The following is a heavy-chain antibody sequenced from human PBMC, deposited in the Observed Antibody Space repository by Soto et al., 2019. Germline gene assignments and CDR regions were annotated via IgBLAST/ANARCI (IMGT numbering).Heavy chain of an antibody. CDR3: ARDFDGSGLV. CDR2: IYSGGST. D-gene: IGHD3-10*01. J-gene: IGHJ6*02. V-gene: IGHV3-66*01. Sequence: GGSLRLSCAASGFTVSSNYMSWVRQAPGKGLEWVSIIYSGGSTYYADSVKGRFTISRDNSKNTLYLQMNRPRAEDTAVYYCARDFDGSGLVWGQGTTVTVSS. CDR1: GFTVSSNY.